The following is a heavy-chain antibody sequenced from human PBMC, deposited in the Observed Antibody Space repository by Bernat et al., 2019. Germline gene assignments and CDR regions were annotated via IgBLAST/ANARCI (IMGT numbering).Heavy chain of an antibody. V-gene: IGHV3-66*01. CDR3: AMIIGASDGDL. CDR1: GFFVSSKD. J-gene: IGHJ5*02. Sequence: EVQLVESGGGLVQPGGSLRLSCAVSGFFVSSKDMAWVRQAPGKGLEWVSTIRSGGGTHYADSMKGRFTISRDNSKNQVFLQINSLRAEDTAVYYCAMIIGASDGDLWGQGTLVTVSS. D-gene: IGHD3-3*01. CDR2: IRSGGGT.